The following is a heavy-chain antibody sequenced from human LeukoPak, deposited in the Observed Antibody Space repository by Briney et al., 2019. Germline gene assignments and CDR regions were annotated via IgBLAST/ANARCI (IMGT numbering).Heavy chain of an antibody. V-gene: IGHV3-30*02. Sequence: GGSLRLSCAASGSTFSSYGMHWVRQAPGKGLEWVAFIRYDGSNKYYADSVKGRFTISRDNSKNTLYLQMNSLRAEDTAVYYCAKVMEVYYYDSSGYIDYWGQGTLVSVSS. CDR3: AKVMEVYYYDSSGYIDY. J-gene: IGHJ4*02. CDR2: IRYDGSNK. D-gene: IGHD3-22*01. CDR1: GSTFSSYG.